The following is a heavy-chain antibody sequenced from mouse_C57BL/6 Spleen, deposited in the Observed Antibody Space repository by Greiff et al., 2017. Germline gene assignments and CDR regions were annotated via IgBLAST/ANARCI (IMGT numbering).Heavy chain of an antibody. J-gene: IGHJ4*01. CDR2: IHPSDSDT. D-gene: IGHD3-2*02. V-gene: IGHV1-74*01. CDR3: ATRDSSGYYYAMEY. CDR1: GYTFTSYW. Sequence: VQLQQPGAALVKPGASVKVSCKASGYTFTSYWMHWVKQRPGQGLEWIGRIHPSDSDTNYNQKVKGKATLTVDKSSSTAYRQLSSLTSENSAVYYCATRDSSGYYYAMEYWGQGTSVTGSS.